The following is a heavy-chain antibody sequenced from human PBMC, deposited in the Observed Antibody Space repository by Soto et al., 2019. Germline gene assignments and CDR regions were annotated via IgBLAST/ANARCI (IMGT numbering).Heavy chain of an antibody. CDR1: GFIFSDSV. V-gene: IGHV3-64D*06. CDR3: LRPFDY. Sequence: GGSLRLSCSASGFIFSDSVLHWVRQAPGKGLECVSAISTTGLSTYYVDSVKGRFTISRDNSKNTLYLQMSSLRPEDTAVYYCLRPFDYWGQGTLVTVSS. D-gene: IGHD6-6*01. CDR2: ISTTGLST. J-gene: IGHJ4*02.